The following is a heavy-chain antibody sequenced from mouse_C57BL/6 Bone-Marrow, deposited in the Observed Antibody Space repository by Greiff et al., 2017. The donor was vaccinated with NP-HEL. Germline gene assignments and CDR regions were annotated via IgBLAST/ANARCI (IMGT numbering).Heavy chain of an antibody. CDR2: IHPNSGST. J-gene: IGHJ2*01. CDR3: ARRIYYYGSFFDY. CDR1: GYTFTSYW. D-gene: IGHD1-1*01. V-gene: IGHV1-64*01. Sequence: QVQLQQPGAELVKPGASVKLSCKASGYTFTSYWMHWVKQRPGQGLEWIGMIHPNSGSTNYNEKFKSKATLTVDKSSNTAYMQLSSLTSEDSAVYDCARRIYYYGSFFDYWGQGTTLTVSS.